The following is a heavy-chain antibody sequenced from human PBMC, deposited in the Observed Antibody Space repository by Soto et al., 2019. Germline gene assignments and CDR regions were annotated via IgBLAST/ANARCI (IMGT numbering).Heavy chain of an antibody. D-gene: IGHD5-12*01. J-gene: IGHJ3*02. V-gene: IGHV4-31*03. Sequence: QVQLQESGPGLVKPSQTLSLTCTVSGGSISSGGYYWSWIRQNPGKGLEWIGYIYYSGTTNYNPSLKSRLTISVDTSKNQFSLKPNSMTAADTAVYYCARDESATDAFDIWGQGTMVTVSS. CDR2: IYYSGTT. CDR3: ARDESATDAFDI. CDR1: GGSISSGGYY.